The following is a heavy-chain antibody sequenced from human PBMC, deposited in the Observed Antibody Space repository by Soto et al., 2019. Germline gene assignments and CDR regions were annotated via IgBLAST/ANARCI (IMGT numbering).Heavy chain of an antibody. J-gene: IGHJ4*02. CDR2: ISTTISYI. Sequence: LSLSCAASGFRFSTYSMNWVRQAPGQGLEWVASISTTISYIYYADSVRGRFTISRDNAKNDLFLQMNSLRAEDTAVYYCTRDPVPDSSGYFPFDYWGQGTLVTVSS. D-gene: IGHD3-22*01. CDR1: GFRFSTYS. CDR3: TRDPVPDSSGYFPFDY. V-gene: IGHV3-21*01.